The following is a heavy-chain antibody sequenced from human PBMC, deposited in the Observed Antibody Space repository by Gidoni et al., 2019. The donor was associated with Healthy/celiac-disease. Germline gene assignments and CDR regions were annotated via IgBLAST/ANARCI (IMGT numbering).Heavy chain of an antibody. CDR1: GGSFSGYY. J-gene: IGHJ4*02. Sequence: QVQLQQWGAGLLKPSETLSLTCAVYGGSFSGYYWSWIRQPPGKGLEWIGEINHSGSTNYNPSLKSRVTISVDTSKNQFSLKLSSVTAADTAVYYCARGQLDSSGYYFDYWGQGTLVTVSS. CDR3: ARGQLDSSGYYFDY. V-gene: IGHV4-34*01. D-gene: IGHD3-22*01. CDR2: INHSGST.